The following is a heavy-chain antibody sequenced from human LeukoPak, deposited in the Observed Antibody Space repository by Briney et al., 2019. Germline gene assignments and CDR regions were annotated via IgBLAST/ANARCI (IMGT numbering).Heavy chain of an antibody. V-gene: IGHV4-39*01. D-gene: IGHD1-14*01. J-gene: IGHJ3*02. CDR2: VYYSGST. Sequence: SETLSLTCTVSGGSIRSSSYYWGWIRQPPGKGLEWIGTVYYSGSTNYNPSLKSRVTISVDTSKNQLSLKVRSVTAADTAVYYCARHRFRSRAFDIWGQGTMVTVSS. CDR3: ARHRFRSRAFDI. CDR1: GGSIRSSSYY.